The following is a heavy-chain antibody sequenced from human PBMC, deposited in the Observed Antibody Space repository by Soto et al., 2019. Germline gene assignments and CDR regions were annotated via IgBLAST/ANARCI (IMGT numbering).Heavy chain of an antibody. D-gene: IGHD2-15*01. CDR2: MNPNSGNT. CDR3: ATAPRYRPFCSGGSCYSVGADY. Sequence: ASVKVSCKASGYTFTRYDINWVRQATGQGLEWMGWMNPNSGNTGYAQKFQGRVAMTRNTSISTAYMELSSLRSEDTAVYYCATAPRYRPFCSGGSCYSVGADYWGQGTLVTVSS. CDR1: GYTFTRYD. J-gene: IGHJ4*02. V-gene: IGHV1-8*01.